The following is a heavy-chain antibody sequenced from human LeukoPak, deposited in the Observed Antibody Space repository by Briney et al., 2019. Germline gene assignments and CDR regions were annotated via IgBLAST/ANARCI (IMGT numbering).Heavy chain of an antibody. CDR1: GYTFTTYY. V-gene: IGHV1-46*01. D-gene: IGHD1-26*01. CDR3: TTDGVGIEGATFDY. J-gene: IGHJ4*02. CDR2: INPRGGST. Sequence: ASVKVSCKASGYTFTTYYMHWVRQAPGQRPEWMGIINPRGGSTDYAQKFQGRVTMTSDTSTSTVYMELNSLKTEDTAVYYCTTDGVGIEGATFDYWGQGILVTVSS.